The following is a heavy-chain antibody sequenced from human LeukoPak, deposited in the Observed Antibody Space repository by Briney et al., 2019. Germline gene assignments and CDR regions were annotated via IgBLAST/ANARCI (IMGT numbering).Heavy chain of an antibody. CDR1: GFTFSSYE. J-gene: IGHJ4*02. CDR3: ARGLAAAGPYFDY. V-gene: IGHV3-48*03. Sequence: PGGSLRLSCAASGFTFSSYEMNWVRRAPGKGLEWVSYISSSGSTIYYADSVKGRFTISRDNAKNSLYLQMNSLRAEDTAVYYCARGLAAAGPYFDYWGQRTLVTVSS. CDR2: ISSSGSTI. D-gene: IGHD6-13*01.